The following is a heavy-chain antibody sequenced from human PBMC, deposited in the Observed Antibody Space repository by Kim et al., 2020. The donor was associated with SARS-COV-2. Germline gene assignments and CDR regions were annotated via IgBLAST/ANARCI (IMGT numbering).Heavy chain of an antibody. CDR3: AKVTAFPHETYYGSDDI. V-gene: IGHV3-23*01. CDR2: ISGSGGST. D-gene: IGHD3-10*01. J-gene: IGHJ3*02. CDR1: GFTFSSYA. Sequence: GGSLRLSCAASGFTFSSYAMSWVRQAPGKGLEWVSAISGSGGSTYYADSVKGRFTISRDNSKNTLYLQMNSLRAEDTAEYYCAKVTAFPHETYYGSDDIWGQGTMVTVSS.